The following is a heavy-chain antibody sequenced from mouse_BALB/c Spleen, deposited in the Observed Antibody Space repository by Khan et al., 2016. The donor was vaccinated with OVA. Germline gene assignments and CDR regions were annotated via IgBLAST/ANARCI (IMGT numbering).Heavy chain of an antibody. D-gene: IGHD2-1*01. J-gene: IGHJ3*01. V-gene: IGHV14-1*02. CDR3: VRRGYGNYWFAY. Sequence: EVELVESGAELVRPGALVKLSCKASGFNIKDYYMYWVKQRPEEGLEWIGWIDPENGNTIYDPKFQGKASITADTPSNTADLQLSSLTSEDTAVYYCVRRGYGNYWFAYWGQGTLVTVSA. CDR2: IDPENGNT. CDR1: GFNIKDYY.